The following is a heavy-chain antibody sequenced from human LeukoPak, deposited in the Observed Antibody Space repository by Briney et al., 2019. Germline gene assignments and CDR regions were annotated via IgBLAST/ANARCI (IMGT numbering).Heavy chain of an antibody. CDR3: VKRGAADATSYYGMDV. V-gene: IGHV3-9*01. J-gene: IGHJ6*02. CDR1: GFTFDDYA. Sequence: GRSLRLSCAASGFTFDDYAMHWVRQAPGKGLEWVSGISWNSDSILYADSVKGRFTISRDNANNCLYLQMNRLRAEDTALYYCVKRGAADATSYYGMDVWGQGTTVTVSS. D-gene: IGHD6-13*01. CDR2: ISWNSDSI.